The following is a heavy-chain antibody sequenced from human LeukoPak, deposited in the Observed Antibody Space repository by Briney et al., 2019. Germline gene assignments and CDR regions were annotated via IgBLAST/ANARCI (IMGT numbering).Heavy chain of an antibody. D-gene: IGHD2-2*01. CDR2: INWSGGST. CDR1: GFAFDEHG. V-gene: IGHV3-20*04. CDR3: ARAPITSPFYFDY. J-gene: IGHJ4*02. Sequence: GGSLRLSCTASGFAFDEHGMTWVRQVPGKGLEWVSGINWSGGSTGYADPLRGRFTIPRDNAKNSLYLQMDSLRAEDTALYYCARAPITSPFYFDYWGQGTLVTVSS.